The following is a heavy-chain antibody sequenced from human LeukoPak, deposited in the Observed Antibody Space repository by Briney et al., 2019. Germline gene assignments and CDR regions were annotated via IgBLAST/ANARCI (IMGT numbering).Heavy chain of an antibody. CDR3: AREYSSSSTGYYYYYMDV. V-gene: IGHV1-3*03. CDR1: GYIFTGYY. J-gene: IGHJ6*03. D-gene: IGHD6-6*01. CDR2: INAGNGNT. Sequence: ASVKVSCKASGYIFTGYYMHWVRQAPGQRLEWMGWINAGNGNTKYSQEFQGRVTITRDTSASTAYMELSSLRSEDMAVYYCAREYSSSSTGYYYYYMDVWGKGTTVTVSS.